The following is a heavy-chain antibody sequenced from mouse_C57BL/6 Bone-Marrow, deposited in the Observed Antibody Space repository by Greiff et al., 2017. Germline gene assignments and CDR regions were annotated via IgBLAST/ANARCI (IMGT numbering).Heavy chain of an antibody. J-gene: IGHJ4*01. CDR2: IYPRSGNT. CDR1: GHTFTSYG. Sequence: VQLQQSGAELARPGASVKLSCKASGHTFTSYGISWVKQRTGQGLEWIGEIYPRSGNTYYNEKFKGQATLTADKSSRTAYMELRSLTSEDSAVEFCARTGGAYDYDVCFRYAMDYWGQGTSVTVSS. CDR3: ARTGGAYDYDVCFRYAMDY. D-gene: IGHD2-4*01. V-gene: IGHV1-81*01.